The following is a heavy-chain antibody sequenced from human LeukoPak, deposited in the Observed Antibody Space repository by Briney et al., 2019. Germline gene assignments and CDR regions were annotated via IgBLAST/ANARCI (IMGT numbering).Heavy chain of an antibody. CDR1: GFIFNSFG. CDR3: AKQMVDRPPDYSMDA. CDR2: IQLDESNR. V-gene: IGHV3-30*02. D-gene: IGHD2-15*01. J-gene: IGHJ6*03. Sequence: GVSLRLSCAASGFIFNSFGMLWLRQAPGKGREWVTFIQLDESNRYYADSVKGRLTISRDNSNNTLYLQMDSMRPEDTAVYYCAKQMVDRPPDYSMDAWGKGTTVTVSS.